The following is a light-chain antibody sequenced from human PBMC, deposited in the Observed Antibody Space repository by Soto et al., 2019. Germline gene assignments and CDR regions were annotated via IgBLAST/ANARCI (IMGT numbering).Light chain of an antibody. CDR2: GST. Sequence: QSVLTQPPSVSAAPGQKVTISCSGSSSNIGNNYVSWYQQLPGTAPKLLIYGSTNRPSGVPARFSGSKSDTSASLAITGLQAEDEADYYCQSYDSILNGVIFGGGTKLTVL. CDR1: SSNIGNNY. V-gene: IGLV1-40*01. J-gene: IGLJ2*01. CDR3: QSYDSILNGVI.